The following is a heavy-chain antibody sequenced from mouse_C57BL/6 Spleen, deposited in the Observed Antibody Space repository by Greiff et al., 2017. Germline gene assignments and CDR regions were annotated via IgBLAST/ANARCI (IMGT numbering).Heavy chain of an antibody. D-gene: IGHD1-1*01. CDR3: ARERDYYGSSYFDY. J-gene: IGHJ2*01. CDR1: GYSFTGYY. Sequence: VQLKESGPELVKPGASVKISCKASGYSFTGYYMNWVKQSPEKSLEWIGEINPSTGGTTYNQKFKAKATLTVDKSSSTAYMQLKSLTSEDSAVYYGARERDYYGSSYFDYWGQGTTLTVSS. CDR2: INPSTGGT. V-gene: IGHV1-42*01.